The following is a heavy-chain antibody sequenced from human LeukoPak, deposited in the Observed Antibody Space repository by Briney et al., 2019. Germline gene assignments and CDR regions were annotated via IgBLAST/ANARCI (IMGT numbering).Heavy chain of an antibody. Sequence: SETLSLTRTVSGGSISSSSYYWGWIRQPPGKGLEWIGSIYYSGSTYYNPSLKSRVTISVDTSKNQFSLKLSSVTAADTAVYYCARLRAASGEPFDYWGQGTLVTVSS. J-gene: IGHJ4*02. D-gene: IGHD3-10*01. CDR3: ARLRAASGEPFDY. CDR1: GGSISSSSYY. CDR2: IYYSGST. V-gene: IGHV4-39*01.